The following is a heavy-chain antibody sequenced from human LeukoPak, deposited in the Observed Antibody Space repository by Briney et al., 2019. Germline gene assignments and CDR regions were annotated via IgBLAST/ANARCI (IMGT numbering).Heavy chain of an antibody. J-gene: IGHJ6*03. Sequence: ASVKVSCKASGYTFSNYYLHWVRQATGQGLEWMGWMNPNSGNTGYAQKFQGRVTITRNTSISTAYMELSSLRSEGTAVYYCARGTYDYVWGSYRPFDYYYYMDVWGKGTTVTVSS. CDR1: GYTFSNYY. CDR3: ARGTYDYVWGSYRPFDYYYYMDV. D-gene: IGHD3-16*02. V-gene: IGHV1-8*03. CDR2: MNPNSGNT.